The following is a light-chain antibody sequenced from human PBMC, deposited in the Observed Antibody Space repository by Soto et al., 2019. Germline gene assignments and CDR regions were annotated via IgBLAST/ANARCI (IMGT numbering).Light chain of an antibody. Sequence: DIQMTQSPSTLSVSVGDRVTITCRASQSISSWLAWYQQKPGKAPKSLIYKASSLESGVPSRFSGSGSGTEFTLTISSLQPDDFATYYXQQYSIYPITFGQGTRLEIK. V-gene: IGKV1-5*03. CDR3: QQYSIYPIT. CDR1: QSISSW. J-gene: IGKJ5*01. CDR2: KAS.